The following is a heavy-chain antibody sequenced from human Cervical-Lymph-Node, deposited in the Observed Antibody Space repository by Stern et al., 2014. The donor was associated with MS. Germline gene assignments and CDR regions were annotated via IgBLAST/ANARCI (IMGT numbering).Heavy chain of an antibody. Sequence: VQLESGPGLVKPSQTLSLTCSVSGGSINSGGHYWSWIRQHPGKGLEWIGYIYYSGSTYYNPSLEGRVAISMDKSKNQFSLTLTSVTAADTAVYYCARDNGQLVQIYWGQGTLVTVSS. CDR1: GGSINSGGHY. J-gene: IGHJ4*02. CDR3: ARDNGQLVQIY. CDR2: IYYSGST. V-gene: IGHV4-31*03. D-gene: IGHD6-6*01.